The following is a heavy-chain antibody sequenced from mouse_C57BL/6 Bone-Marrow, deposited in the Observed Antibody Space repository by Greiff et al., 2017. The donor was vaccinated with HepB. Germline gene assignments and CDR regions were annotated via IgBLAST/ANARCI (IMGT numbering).Heavy chain of an antibody. V-gene: IGHV1-50*01. Sequence: VQLQQSGAELVKPGASVKLSCKASGYTFTSYWMQWVKQRPGQGLEWIGEIDPSDSYTNYNQKFKGKATLTVDTSSSTAYMQLSSLTSEDSAVYYCARGITGTMAWFAYWGQGTLVTVSA. CDR3: ARGITGTMAWFAY. CDR2: IDPSDSYT. J-gene: IGHJ3*01. D-gene: IGHD4-1*01. CDR1: GYTFTSYW.